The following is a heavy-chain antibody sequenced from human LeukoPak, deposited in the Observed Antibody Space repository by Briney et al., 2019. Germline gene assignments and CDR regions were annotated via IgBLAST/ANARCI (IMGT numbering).Heavy chain of an antibody. CDR3: ARASITSFTLVRLMDV. CDR2: INPSGGST. CDR1: GGTFSSYA. Sequence: GASVKVSCKASGGTFSSYAISWVRQAPGQGLEWMGIINPSGGSTNYAQKFQGRVTLTSDTSISTAYMELSRLTSDDTAVYYCARASITSFTLVRLMDVWGKGTTVTISS. J-gene: IGHJ6*04. D-gene: IGHD3-10*01. V-gene: IGHV1-2*02.